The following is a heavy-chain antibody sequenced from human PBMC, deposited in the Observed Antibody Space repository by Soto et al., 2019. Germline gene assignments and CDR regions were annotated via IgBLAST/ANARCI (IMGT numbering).Heavy chain of an antibody. J-gene: IGHJ4*02. Sequence: SETLSLTCTVSGASLRGGSYYWSWIRQPPGKGLEWIGYISHSWRTNYDPSLKSRLTMSVDTSQNQFSLQLNTVTAADTAVYYCSYGSSFDYWGQGPLVAVSS. CDR1: GASLRGGSYY. CDR2: ISHSWRT. CDR3: SYGSSFDY. V-gene: IGHV4-61*01. D-gene: IGHD3-10*01.